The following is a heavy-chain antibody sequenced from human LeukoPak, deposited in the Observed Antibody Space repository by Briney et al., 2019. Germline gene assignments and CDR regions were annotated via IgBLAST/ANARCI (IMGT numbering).Heavy chain of an antibody. Sequence: SETLSPTCTVSGYSISSGYYWGWVRQPPGTGLEWTGSIDHSGSTYYNPSLKSRITISVDTSKNQFSLKLSSVTAADTAVYYCARDSALAQAVMFDYWGQGTLVTVSS. CDR1: GYSISSGYY. V-gene: IGHV4-38-2*02. J-gene: IGHJ4*02. CDR2: IDHSGST. CDR3: ARDSALAQAVMFDY. D-gene: IGHD6-19*01.